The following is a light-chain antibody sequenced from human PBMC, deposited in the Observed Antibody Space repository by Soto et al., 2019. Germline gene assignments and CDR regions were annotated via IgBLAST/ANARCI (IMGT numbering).Light chain of an antibody. CDR2: GTS. J-gene: IGKJ2*01. CDR3: QQYDSSHYT. Sequence: EIVLTQSPGTLSLSPRERATLSCSASQSVSSSYLAWYQQKSGQAPRLLIYGTSTMYTGIPDRFSGSGSGTDFTLANSRVEPEAFAVDDCQQYDSSHYTFGQGTKLEIK. V-gene: IGKV3-20*01. CDR1: QSVSSSY.